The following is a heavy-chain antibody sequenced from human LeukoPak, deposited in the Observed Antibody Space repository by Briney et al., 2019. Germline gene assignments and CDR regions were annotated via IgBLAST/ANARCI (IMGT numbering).Heavy chain of an antibody. D-gene: IGHD4-17*01. J-gene: IGHJ4*02. V-gene: IGHV1-46*01. Sequence: ASVKVSCKASSYTFTSYGISWVRQAPGQGLEWMGIINPSGGSTSYAQKFQGRVTMTRDTSTSTVYMELSSLRSEDTAVYYCARSRDDYGDYGDLDYWGQGTLVTVSS. CDR2: INPSGGST. CDR3: ARSRDDYGDYGDLDY. CDR1: SYTFTSYG.